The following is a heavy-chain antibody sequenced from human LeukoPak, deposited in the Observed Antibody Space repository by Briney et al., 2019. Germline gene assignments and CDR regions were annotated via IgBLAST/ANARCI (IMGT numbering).Heavy chain of an antibody. CDR1: GFTFSSYS. V-gene: IGHV3-21*01. J-gene: IGHJ4*02. CDR3: ARLGYCSSTNCFYFDY. D-gene: IGHD2-2*01. CDR2: ISSRSNYI. Sequence: KPGGSLRLSCAASGFTFSSYSMNWVRQAPGRGLEWVSSISSRSNYIYYADSVKGRFTISRDNAKNSVYLQMNSLRVEDTAVYYCARLGYCSSTNCFYFDYWGQGTLVTVSS.